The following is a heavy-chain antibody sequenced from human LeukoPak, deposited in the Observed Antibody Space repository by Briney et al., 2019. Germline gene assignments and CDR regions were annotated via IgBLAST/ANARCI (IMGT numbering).Heavy chain of an antibody. CDR3: AREARSGWGGGSFDY. Sequence: GGSLRLSCAASGFTFSSYWMHWVRQAPGKGLVWVSRINSDGSSTSYADSVKGRFTISRDNAKNTLYLQMNSLRAEDTAVYYCAREARSGWGGGSFDYWSQGTLVTVSS. CDR2: INSDGSST. CDR1: GFTFSSYW. V-gene: IGHV3-74*01. J-gene: IGHJ4*02. D-gene: IGHD6-19*01.